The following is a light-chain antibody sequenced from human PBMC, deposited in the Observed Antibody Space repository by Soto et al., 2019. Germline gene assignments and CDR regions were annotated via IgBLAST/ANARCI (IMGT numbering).Light chain of an antibody. CDR3: SSYTTSSTLV. V-gene: IGLV2-14*01. J-gene: IGLJ3*02. CDR2: EVS. CDR1: SSDVGGYNY. Sequence: QYALTQPASVSGSPGQSITISCTGTSSDVGGYNYVSWYQQHPGKAPKVMIYEVSNRPSGVSNRFSGSKSGNTASLTISGLQAEDEADYYCSSYTTSSTLVFGGGTKLTVL.